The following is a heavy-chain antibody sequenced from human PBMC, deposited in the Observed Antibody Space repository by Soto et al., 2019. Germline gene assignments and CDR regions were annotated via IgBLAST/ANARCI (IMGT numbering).Heavy chain of an antibody. D-gene: IGHD2-15*01. J-gene: IGHJ6*02. CDR1: GFTFDDYT. Sequence: GSLRLSCAASGFTFDDYTMHWVRQAPGKGLEWVSLISWDGGSTYYADSVKGRFTISRDNSKNSLYLQMNSLRTEDTALYYCAKALDDSRYYYYGMDVWGQGTTVTVSS. V-gene: IGHV3-43*01. CDR2: ISWDGGST. CDR3: AKALDDSRYYYYGMDV.